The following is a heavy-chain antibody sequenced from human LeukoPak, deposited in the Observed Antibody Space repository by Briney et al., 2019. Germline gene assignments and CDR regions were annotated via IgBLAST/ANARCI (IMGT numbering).Heavy chain of an antibody. Sequence: PGRSLRLSCAAPGFTFSDYNMNLVRQVPGKRLESVSYMSRSGDIIYYADSVKGRFTISRDNAKNSLYLQMNSLRAEDTAVYYCARDVYYGSGSPRLDYWGQGTLVTVSS. V-gene: IGHV3-48*01. CDR1: GFTFSDYN. J-gene: IGHJ4*02. CDR2: MSRSGDII. D-gene: IGHD3-10*01. CDR3: ARDVYYGSGSPRLDY.